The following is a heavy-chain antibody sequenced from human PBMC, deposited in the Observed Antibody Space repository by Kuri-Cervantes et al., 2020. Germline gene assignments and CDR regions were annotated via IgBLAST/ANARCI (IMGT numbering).Heavy chain of an antibody. CDR1: GFTFSSYA. Sequence: LSLTCAASGFTFSSYAMHWVRQAPGKGLEWVAVISYDGSNKYYADSVKGRFTISRDNSKNTLYLQMNSLRAEDTAVYYCARNMAGRGGWNGCFQHWGQGTLVTVSS. D-gene: IGHD6-19*01. V-gene: IGHV3-30-3*01. CDR2: ISYDGSNK. J-gene: IGHJ1*01. CDR3: ARNMAGRGGWNGCFQH.